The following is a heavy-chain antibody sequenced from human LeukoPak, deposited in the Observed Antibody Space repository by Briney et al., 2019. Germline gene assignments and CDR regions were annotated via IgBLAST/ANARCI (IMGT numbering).Heavy chain of an antibody. J-gene: IGHJ4*02. D-gene: IGHD4-17*01. CDR3: AKGRDYGDSLYFDY. V-gene: IGHV3-33*06. CDR1: GFTFSSYG. Sequence: GGSLRLSCAASGFTFSSYGMHWVRQAPGKGLEWVAVIWYDGSNKYYADSVKGRFTISRDNSKNTLYLQINSLRAEDTAVYYCAKGRDYGDSLYFDYWGQGTLVTVSS. CDR2: IWYDGSNK.